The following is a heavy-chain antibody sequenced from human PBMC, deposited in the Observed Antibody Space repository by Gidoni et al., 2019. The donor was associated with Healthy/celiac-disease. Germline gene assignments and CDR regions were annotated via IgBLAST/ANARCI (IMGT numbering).Heavy chain of an antibody. J-gene: IGHJ4*02. D-gene: IGHD3-22*01. Sequence: QVQLVESGGGVVQPGRSLRLSCAASGFTFSSYGMHWVRQAPGKGLEWVAVISYDGSNKYYADSVKGRFTISRDNSKNTLYLQMYSLRAEDTAVYYCAKAQPGYDSSGYPYYFDYWGQGTLVTVSS. CDR3: AKAQPGYDSSGYPYYFDY. CDR2: ISYDGSNK. V-gene: IGHV3-30*18. CDR1: GFTFSSYG.